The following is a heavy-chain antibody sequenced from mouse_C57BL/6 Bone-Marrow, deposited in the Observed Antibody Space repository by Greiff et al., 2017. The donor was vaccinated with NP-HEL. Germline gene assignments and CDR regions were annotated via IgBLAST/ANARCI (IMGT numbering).Heavy chain of an antibody. V-gene: IGHV3-6*01. Sequence: DVQLQESGPGLVKPSQSLSLTCSVTGYSITSGYYWNWIRQFPGNKLEWMGYISYDGSNNYNPSLKNRISITRDTSKNQFFLKLNSVTTEDTATYYCARDKTYYSNYWYFDVWGTGTTVTVSS. D-gene: IGHD2-5*01. CDR3: ARDKTYYSNYWYFDV. J-gene: IGHJ1*03. CDR2: ISYDGSN. CDR1: GYSITSGYY.